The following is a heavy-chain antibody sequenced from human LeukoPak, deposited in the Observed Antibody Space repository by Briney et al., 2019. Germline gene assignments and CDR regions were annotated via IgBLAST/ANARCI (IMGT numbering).Heavy chain of an antibody. J-gene: IGHJ4*02. D-gene: IGHD3-10*01. CDR3: ARQGDYGSGHGAY. CDR2: IYPGDSDT. V-gene: IGHV5-51*01. Sequence: GESLKISCKGSGYSFTSYWTGWVRQKPGKGLEWMGIIYPGDSDTRYSPSFQGQVTISADKSISTASPQWSSLKTSDTAMYYCARQGDYGSGHGAYWGPGTLVTVSS. CDR1: GYSFTSYW.